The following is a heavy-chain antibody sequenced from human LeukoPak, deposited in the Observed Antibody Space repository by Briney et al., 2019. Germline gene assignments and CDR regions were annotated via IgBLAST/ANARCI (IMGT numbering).Heavy chain of an antibody. CDR3: TRDARLPNWELLYYFDY. V-gene: IGHV3-23*01. CDR1: GFTFSTFA. D-gene: IGHD1-26*01. CDR2: IFPSGGEI. Sequence: GGSLRLSCEASGFTFSTFAMIWVRQPPGKGLEWVSSIFPSGGEIHYADSVRGRFTISRDNSKNTLYLQMNSLRAEDTAVYYCTRDARLPNWELLYYFDYWGQGTLVTVSS. J-gene: IGHJ4*02.